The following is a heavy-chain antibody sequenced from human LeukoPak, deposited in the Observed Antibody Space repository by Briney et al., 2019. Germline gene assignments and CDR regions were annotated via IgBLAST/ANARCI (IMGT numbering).Heavy chain of an antibody. Sequence: SGRSLRLSCAASGFTFSTYPMHWVRQAPGKGLECVALISYDENNKYYADSVKGRFTISRDNAKNSLYLQMNSLRAEDTAVYYCARVQRPDDYGSGSYLTRDAFDIWGQGTMVTVSS. V-gene: IGHV3-30-3*01. CDR3: ARVQRPDDYGSGSYLTRDAFDI. CDR1: GFTFSTYP. J-gene: IGHJ3*02. CDR2: ISYDENNK. D-gene: IGHD3-10*01.